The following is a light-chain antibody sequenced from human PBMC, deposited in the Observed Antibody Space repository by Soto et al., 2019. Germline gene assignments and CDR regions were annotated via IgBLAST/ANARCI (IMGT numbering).Light chain of an antibody. CDR3: QQYGSSGYT. CDR2: GAS. V-gene: IGKV3-20*01. CDR1: QSVSSSY. J-gene: IGKJ2*01. Sequence: EIVLTQSPGTLSLSPGERATLSCRASQSVSSSYLTWYQQKPGQAPRLLIYGASSRATCIPNRSSGSGSGTDFTLTISRLEPEDFAVYYCQQYGSSGYTFGQGTKLEIK.